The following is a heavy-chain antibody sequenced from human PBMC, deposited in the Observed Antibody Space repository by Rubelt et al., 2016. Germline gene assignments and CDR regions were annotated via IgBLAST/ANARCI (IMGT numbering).Heavy chain of an antibody. CDR2: MNPNSGNT. Sequence: VRQATGQGLEWMGWMNPNSGNTGYAQKFQGRVTMTRNTSISTAYMELSSLRSEDTAVYYCARGRWRSNYAGFDPWGQGTLVTVSS. V-gene: IGHV1-8*01. CDR3: ARGRWRSNYAGFDP. D-gene: IGHD4-11*01. J-gene: IGHJ5*02.